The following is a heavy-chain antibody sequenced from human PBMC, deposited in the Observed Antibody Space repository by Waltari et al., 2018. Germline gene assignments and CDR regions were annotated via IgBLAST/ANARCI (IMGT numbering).Heavy chain of an antibody. CDR1: GGSISSSY. CDR3: ARDQAGDGMDV. D-gene: IGHD3-10*01. V-gene: IGHV4-59*01. J-gene: IGHJ6*02. Sequence: QVQLQESGPGLVKPSETLSLTCTVSGGSISSSYWSWIRQPPGKGLEWIGYIYYSGSTNYNPSLKSRVTISVDTSKNQFSLKLSSVTAADTAVYYCARDQAGDGMDVWGQGTTVTVSS. CDR2: IYYSGST.